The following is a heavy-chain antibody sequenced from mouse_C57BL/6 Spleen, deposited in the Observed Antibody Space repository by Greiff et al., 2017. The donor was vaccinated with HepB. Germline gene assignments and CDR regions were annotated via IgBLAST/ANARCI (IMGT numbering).Heavy chain of an antibody. V-gene: IGHV1-59*01. CDR3: ARREGLRGAMDY. CDR2: IDPSDSYT. Sequence: QVQLQQPGAELVRPGTSVKLSCKASGYTFTSYWMHWVKQRPGQGLEWIGVIDPSDSYTNYNQKFKGKATLTVDTSSSTAYMQLSSLTSEDSAVYYCARREGLRGAMDYWGQGTSVTVSS. J-gene: IGHJ4*01. D-gene: IGHD3-1*01. CDR1: GYTFTSYW.